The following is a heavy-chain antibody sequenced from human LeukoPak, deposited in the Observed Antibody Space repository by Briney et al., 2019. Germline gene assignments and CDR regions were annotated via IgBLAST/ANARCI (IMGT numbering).Heavy chain of an antibody. V-gene: IGHV1-18*04. Sequence: ASVKVSCKASGYTFTSYYMHWVRQAPGQGLEWMGGIIPIFGTANYAQKLQGRVTMTTDTSTSTAYMELRSLRSDDTAVYYCAREGIVGTFDYWGQGTLVTVSS. CDR1: GYTFTSYY. D-gene: IGHD1-26*01. J-gene: IGHJ4*02. CDR2: IIPIFGTA. CDR3: AREGIVGTFDY.